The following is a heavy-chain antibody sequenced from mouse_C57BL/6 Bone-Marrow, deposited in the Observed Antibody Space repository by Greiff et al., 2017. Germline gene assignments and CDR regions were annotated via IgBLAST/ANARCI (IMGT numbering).Heavy chain of an antibody. CDR2: IYPGNGGT. D-gene: IGHD1-1*01. Sequence: VQLKESGTVLARPGASVKMSCKTSGYTFTSYWMPWVKQRPGQGLEWIGDIYPGNGGTSYNQKFKGKAKLTAVTSASTAYMELSSLTNEDSAVYYCALITSVIKGDFDYWGKGTTLTVSS. CDR1: GYTFTSYW. J-gene: IGHJ2*01. V-gene: IGHV1-5*01. CDR3: ALITSVIKGDFDY.